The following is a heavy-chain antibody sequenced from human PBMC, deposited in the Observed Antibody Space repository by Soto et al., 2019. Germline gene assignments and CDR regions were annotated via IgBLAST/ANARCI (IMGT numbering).Heavy chain of an antibody. CDR2: IIPILGIA. V-gene: IGHV1-69*04. D-gene: IGHD1-26*01. J-gene: IGHJ3*02. Sequence: SVKVSCKESGYTFTSYYMHWVRQAPGQGLEWMGRIIPILGIANYAQKFQGRVTITADKSTSTAYMELSSLRSEDTAVYYCARAGSSKDAFDIWGQGTMVTVSS. CDR1: GYTFTSYY. CDR3: ARAGSSKDAFDI.